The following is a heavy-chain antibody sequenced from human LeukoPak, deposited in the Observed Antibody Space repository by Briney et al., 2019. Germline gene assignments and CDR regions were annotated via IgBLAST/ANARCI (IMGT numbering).Heavy chain of an antibody. J-gene: IGHJ1*01. CDR1: GFTFSRYG. D-gene: IGHD6-19*01. V-gene: IGHV3-33*01. Sequence: ARSLRLSCAASGFTFSRYGMHWVRQAPGMGLEWVAVIWYDGSKKNYADSVKGRFTISRDNSKNTLNLQMTSLGAEDTAVYYCARVSEDYSSGWYEEYFQYWGQGTLVIVSS. CDR2: IWYDGSKK. CDR3: ARVSEDYSSGWYEEYFQY.